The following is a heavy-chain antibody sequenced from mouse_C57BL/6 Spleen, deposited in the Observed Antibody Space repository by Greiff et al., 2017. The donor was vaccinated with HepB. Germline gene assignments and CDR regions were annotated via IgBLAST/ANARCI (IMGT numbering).Heavy chain of an antibody. D-gene: IGHD1-1*01. CDR1: GFTFSSYA. J-gene: IGHJ2*01. Sequence: DVKLVESGGGLVKPGGSLKLSCAASGFTFSSYAMSWVRQTPEKRLEWVATISDGGSYTYYPDNVKGRFTISRDNAKNNLYLQMSHLKSEDTAMYYCARVPLYYYGSGDYWGQGTTLTVSS. CDR2: ISDGGSYT. CDR3: ARVPLYYYGSGDY. V-gene: IGHV5-4*03.